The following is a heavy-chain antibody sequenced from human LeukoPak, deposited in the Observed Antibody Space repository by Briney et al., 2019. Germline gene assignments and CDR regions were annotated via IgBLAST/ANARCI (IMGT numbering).Heavy chain of an antibody. V-gene: IGHV6-1*01. CDR3: ARDMAGSNYYYYCMDV. D-gene: IGHD1-26*01. CDR2: TYYRSKWYN. J-gene: IGHJ6*03. CDR1: GDSVSSNSAA. Sequence: SQTLSLTCVISGDSVSSNSAAWNWIRQSPSRGLEWLGKTYYRSKWYNDYAVSVKSRITINPDTSKNQFSLQLKSVTPEDTAVYYCARDMAGSNYYYYCMDVWGKGITVTVSS.